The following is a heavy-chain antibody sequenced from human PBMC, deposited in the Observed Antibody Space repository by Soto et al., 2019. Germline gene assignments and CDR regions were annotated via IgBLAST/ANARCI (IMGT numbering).Heavy chain of an antibody. V-gene: IGHV1-18*01. Sequence: QVQLVQSGGEEKKPGASVKVSCKAFGYTFTNYGISWVRQAPGQGLEWMGWISPNNGNTKYAQKIQGRVTMTTDTSTSTAYMDLRSLISDDTAVYYCARGRAATLAAAGQDSWGQGTLVTVSS. D-gene: IGHD6-13*01. J-gene: IGHJ4*02. CDR3: ARGRAATLAAAGQDS. CDR2: ISPNNGNT. CDR1: GYTFTNYG.